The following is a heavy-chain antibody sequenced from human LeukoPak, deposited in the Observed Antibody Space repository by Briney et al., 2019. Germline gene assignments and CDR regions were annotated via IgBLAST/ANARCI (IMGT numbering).Heavy chain of an antibody. V-gene: IGHV1-8*03. CDR1: GYTFTTYH. CDR3: ARTTSLTASGYDY. D-gene: IGHD4-17*01. CDR2: MNPYSGDR. Sequence: ASVKVSCKTSGYTFTTYHINWVRPATGQGLEWRGWMNPYSGDRGYAQKFQGRLSITSDTSISTAYMELSSLRSDDTAVYFCARTTSLTASGYDYWGQGTLVTVSS. J-gene: IGHJ4*02.